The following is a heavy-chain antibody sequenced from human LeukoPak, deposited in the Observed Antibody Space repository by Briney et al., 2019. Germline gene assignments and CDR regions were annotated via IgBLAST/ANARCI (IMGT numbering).Heavy chain of an antibody. V-gene: IGHV1-46*01. J-gene: IGHJ5*02. CDR3: AAPAVYCSSTSCPIGGPYNWFAP. Sequence: ASVKVSCKASGYTFTSYYMHWVRQAPGQGLEWMGIINPSGGSTSYAQKFQGRVTMTRDTSISTAYMELSRLRSDDTAVYYCAAPAVYCSSTSCPIGGPYNWFAPWGQGTLVTVSS. CDR2: INPSGGST. D-gene: IGHD2-2*01. CDR1: GYTFTSYY.